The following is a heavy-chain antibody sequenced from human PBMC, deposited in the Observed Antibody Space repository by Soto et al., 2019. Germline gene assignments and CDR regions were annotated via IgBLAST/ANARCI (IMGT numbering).Heavy chain of an antibody. CDR2: MNQNGGEE. CDR3: ARVDCSPSNCYNLYYGRDV. V-gene: IGHV3-7*04. Sequence: LRLSCAASGFTFCASWMTWFRQAPGKGLEGVADMNQNGGEEYYVDSVKGRFTISRDNAKTSRYLQMNSLRVEDTAIYYCARVDCSPSNCYNLYYGRDVWGQGTKVTV. J-gene: IGHJ6*02. D-gene: IGHD2-2*02. CDR1: GFTFCASW.